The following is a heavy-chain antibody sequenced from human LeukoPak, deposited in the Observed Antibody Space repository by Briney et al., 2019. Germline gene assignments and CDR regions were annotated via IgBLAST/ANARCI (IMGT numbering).Heavy chain of an antibody. D-gene: IGHD3-3*01. CDR3: ARGSAGYDLYYYYYMDV. Sequence: SETLSLTCTVSGGSISSGGYYRSWIRQHPGKGLEWIGYIYYSGSTYYNPSLKSRVTISVDTSKNQFSLKLSSVTAADTAVFYCARGSAGYDLYYYYYMDVWGKGTTVTVSS. CDR1: GGSISSGGYY. J-gene: IGHJ6*03. CDR2: IYYSGST. V-gene: IGHV4-31*03.